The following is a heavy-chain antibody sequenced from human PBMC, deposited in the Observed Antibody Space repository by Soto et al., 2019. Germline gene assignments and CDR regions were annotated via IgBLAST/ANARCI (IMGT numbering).Heavy chain of an antibody. D-gene: IGHD3-3*01. J-gene: IGHJ5*02. Sequence: SETLSLTCTVSGGYISSYYWSWIRQPPGKGLEWLGYVYYSGSTNYNPSLKSRVTISVDTSKNEFSLNLSSVTAADTAVYYCARGPDESTYDFWSGYYSWFDPWGQGTLVTVSS. V-gene: IGHV4-59*01. CDR3: ARGPDESTYDFWSGYYSWFDP. CDR2: VYYSGST. CDR1: GGYISSYY.